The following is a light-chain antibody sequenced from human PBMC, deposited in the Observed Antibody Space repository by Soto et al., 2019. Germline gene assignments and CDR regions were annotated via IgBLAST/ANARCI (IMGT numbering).Light chain of an antibody. CDR1: SSNIGAGYD. CDR2: ANN. J-gene: IGLJ2*01. Sequence: QSVLTQPPSVSGALGQRVTISCTGSSSNIGAGYDVHWYQLLPGTAPKLLIYANNNRPSGVPDRFSGSRSGTSASLAITGLQAEDEADYYCQSSDSSLSASVVFGGGTKLTVL. V-gene: IGLV1-40*01. CDR3: QSSDSSLSASVV.